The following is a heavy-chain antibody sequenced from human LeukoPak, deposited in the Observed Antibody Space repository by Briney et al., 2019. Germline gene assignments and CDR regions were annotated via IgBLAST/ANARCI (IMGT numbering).Heavy chain of an antibody. J-gene: IGHJ4*02. Sequence: PGGSLRLSCAASGFTFSSYAMSWVRQAPGKGLEWVAVISYDGSNKYYADSVKGRFTISRDNSKNTLYLQMNSLRAEDTAVYYCARDEARGDYYDSSGYQDYWGQGTLVTVSS. CDR2: ISYDGSNK. D-gene: IGHD3-22*01. V-gene: IGHV3-30*04. CDR3: ARDEARGDYYDSSGYQDY. CDR1: GFTFSSYA.